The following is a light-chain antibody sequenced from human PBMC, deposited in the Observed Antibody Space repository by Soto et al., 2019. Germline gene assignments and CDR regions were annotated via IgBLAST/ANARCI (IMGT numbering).Light chain of an antibody. CDR1: QSVSSSY. CDR3: QQYGSSSLT. CDR2: GAS. J-gene: IGKJ4*01. Sequence: EIVLTQSPGTLSLSPWERATLSCRASQSVSSSYLAWYQQKPGQAPRLLIYGASSRATGIPDRFSGSGSGTDFTLTISRLEPEDFAVYYCQQYGSSSLTFGGGTKVDI. V-gene: IGKV3-20*01.